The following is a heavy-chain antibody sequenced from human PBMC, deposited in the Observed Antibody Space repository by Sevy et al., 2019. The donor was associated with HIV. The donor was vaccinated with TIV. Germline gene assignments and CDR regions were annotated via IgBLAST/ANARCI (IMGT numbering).Heavy chain of an antibody. J-gene: IGHJ3*02. V-gene: IGHV3-7*01. CDR1: GFTFSSYW. D-gene: IGHD3-22*01. CDR3: ARVEYYYDSSGYYHPVAFDI. CDR2: IKQDGSEK. Sequence: GGSLSLSCAASGFTFSSYWMSWVRQAPGKGLEWVVNIKQDGSEKYYVDSVKGRFTISRDNAKNSLYLQMNSLRAEDTAVYYCARVEYYYDSSGYYHPVAFDIWGQGTMVTVSS.